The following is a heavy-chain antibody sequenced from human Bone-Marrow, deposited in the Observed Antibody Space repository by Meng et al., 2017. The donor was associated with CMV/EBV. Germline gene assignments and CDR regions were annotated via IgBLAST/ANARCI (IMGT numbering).Heavy chain of an antibody. CDR3: ARAPVVPAAIVGDAFDI. V-gene: IGHV3-74*01. J-gene: IGHJ3*02. Sequence: GESLKISCAASGFTFSSYWMHWVRQAPGKGPVWVSRINSDGSSTSYADSVKGRFTISRDNAKNTLYLQMNSLRAEDTAVYYCARAPVVPAAIVGDAFDIWGQGTMVTVSS. CDR1: GFTFSSYW. CDR2: INSDGSST. D-gene: IGHD2-2*01.